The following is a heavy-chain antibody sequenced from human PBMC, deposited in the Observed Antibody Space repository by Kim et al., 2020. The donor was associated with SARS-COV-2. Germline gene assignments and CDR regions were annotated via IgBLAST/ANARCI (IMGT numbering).Heavy chain of an antibody. CDR2: ISYDGSDE. CDR3: AKDQAGQWLVDSPDYYYYYGMDV. D-gene: IGHD6-19*01. Sequence: GGSLRLSCAASGFTFGSSGMHWVRQAPGKGLEWVAVISYDGSDEYYADSVKGRFTISRDNSKNTLYLQMNSLRAEDTAVYYCAKDQAGQWLVDSPDYYYYYGMDVWGQGTTVTVSS. CDR1: GFTFGSSG. V-gene: IGHV3-30*18. J-gene: IGHJ6*02.